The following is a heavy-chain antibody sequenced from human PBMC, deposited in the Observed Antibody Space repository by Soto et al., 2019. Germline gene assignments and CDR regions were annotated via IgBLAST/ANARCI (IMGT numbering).Heavy chain of an antibody. J-gene: IGHJ3*02. Sequence: ASVKVSCNASGYTFTSYAMHLVRQAPGQGLEWMGWISAYNGNTNYAQKLQGRVTMTTDTSTSTAYMELRSLRSDDTAVYYCARDDTRSFRSDAFDIWGQGTMVTVSS. CDR2: ISAYNGNT. CDR1: GYTFTSYA. CDR3: ARDDTRSFRSDAFDI. V-gene: IGHV1-18*01.